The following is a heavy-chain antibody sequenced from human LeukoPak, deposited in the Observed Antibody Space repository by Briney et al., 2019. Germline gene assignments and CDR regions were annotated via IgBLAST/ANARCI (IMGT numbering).Heavy chain of an antibody. V-gene: IGHV1-18*01. Sequence: EASVKVSCKASGYTFSNFGISCVRQAPGQGLEWMGWISGNNDNPNYGQKFQGRFTVTTDSSTSTTYMELRNLRSDDTAVYYCARDGTSTDDYWGQGTLVTVSS. D-gene: IGHD1-26*01. CDR1: GYTFSNFG. J-gene: IGHJ4*02. CDR3: ARDGTSTDDY. CDR2: ISGNNDNP.